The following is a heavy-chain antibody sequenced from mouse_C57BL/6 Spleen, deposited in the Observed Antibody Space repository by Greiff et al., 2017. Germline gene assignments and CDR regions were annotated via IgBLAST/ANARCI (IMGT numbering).Heavy chain of an antibody. V-gene: IGHV1-50*01. D-gene: IGHD1-1*01. Sequence: QVQLQQPGAELVKPGASVKLSCKASGYTFTSYWMQWVKQRPGQGLEWIGEIDPSDSYTNYNQKFKGKATLTVDTSSSTAYMQLSSLTSEDSAVDYCARRNGPYYGSSGYFDYWGQGTTRTVSS. J-gene: IGHJ2*01. CDR2: IDPSDSYT. CDR3: ARRNGPYYGSSGYFDY. CDR1: GYTFTSYW.